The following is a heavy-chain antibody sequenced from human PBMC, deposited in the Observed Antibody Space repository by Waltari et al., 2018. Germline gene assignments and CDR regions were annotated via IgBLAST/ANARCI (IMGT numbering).Heavy chain of an antibody. D-gene: IGHD5-12*01. Sequence: EVLLVESGGGLVQTGGSLRLSCAASRFTFSNYWMNWVRQAPGKGRGWVANINQDGSEEYYGDSVKGRFTISRDNAKNSLYLEMKTLRAEDTAIYYCARTGARWLQFAAFDIWGQGTMVTVSS. CDR3: ARTGARWLQFAAFDI. CDR1: RFTFSNYW. V-gene: IGHV3-7*02. J-gene: IGHJ3*02. CDR2: INQDGSEE.